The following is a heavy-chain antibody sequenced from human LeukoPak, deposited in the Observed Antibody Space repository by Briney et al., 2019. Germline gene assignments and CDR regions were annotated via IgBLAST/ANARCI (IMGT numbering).Heavy chain of an antibody. CDR1: GFTFKNYA. J-gene: IGHJ5*02. Sequence: GGSLRLSCAGSGFTFKNYALHWIRQAPGKGLEWVAAISYERSNKDYADSVKGRFTISRDSSHNTVFLQMNSLRTEDTAVYFCARGKGIRYLEWLLSYRWGQGTLVTVSS. V-gene: IGHV3-30-3*01. CDR3: ARGKGIRYLEWLLSYR. CDR2: ISYERSNK. D-gene: IGHD3-3*01.